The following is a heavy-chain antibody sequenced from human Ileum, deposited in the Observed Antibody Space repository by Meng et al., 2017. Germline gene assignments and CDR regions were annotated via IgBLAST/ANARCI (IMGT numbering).Heavy chain of an antibody. Sequence: QRQLQESGPGLVRPSETLSLTCTVSGDSVSSDNYYWSWIRQPPGKGLEWIGYVYYSGHTDCNPSLKSRLSISIDTSKNHFSLKLSSVTAADTAVYYCARTPLYSGSYYFDPWGQGALVTVSS. CDR3: ARTPLYSGSYYFDP. J-gene: IGHJ4*02. CDR2: VYYSGHT. D-gene: IGHD1-26*01. V-gene: IGHV4-61*03. CDR1: GDSVSSDNYY.